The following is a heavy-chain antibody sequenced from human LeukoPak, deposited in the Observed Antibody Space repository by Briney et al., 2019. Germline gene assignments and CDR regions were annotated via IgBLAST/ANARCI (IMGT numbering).Heavy chain of an antibody. Sequence: ASVKVSCKASGYTFTGYYMHWVRQAPGQGLEWMGWINPNSGGTNYAQEFQGRVTMTRDTSISTAYMELSRLRSDDTAVYYCARGGGGWYWELYWGQGTLVTVSS. CDR3: ARGGGGWYWELY. D-gene: IGHD6-19*01. CDR2: INPNSGGT. CDR1: GYTFTGYY. V-gene: IGHV1-2*02. J-gene: IGHJ4*02.